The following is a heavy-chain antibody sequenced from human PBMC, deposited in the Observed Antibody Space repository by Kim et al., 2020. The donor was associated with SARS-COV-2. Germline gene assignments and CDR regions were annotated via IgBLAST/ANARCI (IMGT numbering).Heavy chain of an antibody. CDR2: IDPNSGGT. V-gene: IGHV1-2*06. Sequence: ASVKVSCKASGYTFTGYYIHWVRQAPGQGLEWMGRIDPNSGGTNYAQKFQGRVTMTRDTSISTAYMELSNLRYDDTAVYYCARDSQAASCGQRTLVTVSS. J-gene: IGHJ5*02. CDR3: ARDSQAAS. CDR1: GYTFTGYY. D-gene: IGHD6-25*01.